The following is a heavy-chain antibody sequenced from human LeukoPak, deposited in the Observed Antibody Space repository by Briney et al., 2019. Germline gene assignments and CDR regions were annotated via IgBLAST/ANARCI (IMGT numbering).Heavy chain of an antibody. J-gene: IGHJ1*01. Sequence: SETLSLTCTVSGYSISSGYYWGWIRQPPGKGLEWVGSIYHSGSTYYNPSLKSRVTISLDTSKNQFSLKLSPVTAADTAMYYCARQEQWPPSAFFQHWGQGTLVTVSP. CDR1: GYSISSGYY. CDR3: ARQEQWPPSAFFQH. V-gene: IGHV4-38-2*02. D-gene: IGHD6-19*01. CDR2: IYHSGST.